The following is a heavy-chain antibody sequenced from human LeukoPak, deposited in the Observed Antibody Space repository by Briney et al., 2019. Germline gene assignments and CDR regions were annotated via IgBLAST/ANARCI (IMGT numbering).Heavy chain of an antibody. D-gene: IGHD3-22*01. J-gene: IGHJ5*02. CDR3: ARIDSSGYYEWFDP. CDR1: GGSISSGSYY. V-gene: IGHV4-61*02. Sequence: SETLSLTCTVSGGSISSGSYYWSWIRQPAGKGLEWIGRIYTSGSTNYNPSLKSRVTISVDTSNNQFSLKLSSVTAADTAVYYCARIDSSGYYEWFDPWGQGTLVTVST. CDR2: IYTSGST.